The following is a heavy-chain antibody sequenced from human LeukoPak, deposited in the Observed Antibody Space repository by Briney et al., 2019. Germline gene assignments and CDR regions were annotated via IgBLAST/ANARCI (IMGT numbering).Heavy chain of an antibody. Sequence: GGSLRLSCSASGFTFSSYGMHWARQAPGKGLEWVAVISFDGSNRYYADSVRGRFTISRDNSKNTLYLQMSSLRADDTAVYHCAKGGSGWSFFYWGLGTLVTVSS. CDR3: AKGGSGWSFFY. CDR1: GFTFSSYG. D-gene: IGHD6-19*01. V-gene: IGHV3-30*18. J-gene: IGHJ1*01. CDR2: ISFDGSNR.